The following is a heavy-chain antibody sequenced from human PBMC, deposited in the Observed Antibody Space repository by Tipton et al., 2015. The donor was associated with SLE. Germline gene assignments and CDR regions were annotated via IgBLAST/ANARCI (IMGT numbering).Heavy chain of an antibody. CDR2: IAPDGSEE. Sequence: SLRLSCAASGFYVSGYWMTWVRQAPGKGLEWVGNIAPDGSEEFYVDSVKGRFTMSRDNTKNSLYLHMTALRADDTAVYYCARGSALWRGDLDYWGQGTLVTVSS. J-gene: IGHJ4*02. V-gene: IGHV3-7*01. CDR3: ARGSALWRGDLDY. CDR1: GFYVSGYW. D-gene: IGHD3-16*01.